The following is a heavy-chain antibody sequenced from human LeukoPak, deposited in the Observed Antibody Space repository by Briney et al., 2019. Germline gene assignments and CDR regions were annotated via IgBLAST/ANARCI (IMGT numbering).Heavy chain of an antibody. D-gene: IGHD7-27*01. V-gene: IGHV1-8*01. CDR3: VRTPPNWGFDY. Sequence: EASVKVSCKASGYTFTTHDINWVRQATGQGLEWLGWMCPNSGDTGYAQKFQGRVTMTSDSSISTAYMELSSLRSEDTAIYYCVRTPPNWGFDYWGQGTLVTVSS. CDR2: MCPNSGDT. CDR1: GYTFTTHD. J-gene: IGHJ4*02.